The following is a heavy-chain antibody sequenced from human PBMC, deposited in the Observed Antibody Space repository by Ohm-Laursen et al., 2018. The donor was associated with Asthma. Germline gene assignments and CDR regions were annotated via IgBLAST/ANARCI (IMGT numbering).Heavy chain of an antibody. CDR2: IYSDGST. CDR3: ATNLPYEAENY. V-gene: IGHV3-53*01. J-gene: IGHJ4*02. D-gene: IGHD3-16*01. Sequence: SLRLSCAASGFTVSNTYMSWVRQAPGRGLEWVSIIYSDGSTYYADSVKGRFTISRDSSKNTLYLQMNSLRAEDTAVYYCATNLPYEAENYWGQGTLVTVSS. CDR1: GFTVSNTY.